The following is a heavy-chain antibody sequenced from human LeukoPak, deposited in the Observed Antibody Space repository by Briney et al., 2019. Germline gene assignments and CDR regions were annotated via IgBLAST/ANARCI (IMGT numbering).Heavy chain of an antibody. CDR1: GGSISSHY. Sequence: SETLSLTCTVSGGSISSHYWSWIRQPPGKGLEWIGYVYYSGSTNYNASLKSRVTISVDTSKNQFSLKLNSVTAADTAVYYCARHGCSSGGCPFQHWGQGTQVTVSS. D-gene: IGHD2-15*01. CDR2: VYYSGST. J-gene: IGHJ1*01. V-gene: IGHV4-59*08. CDR3: ARHGCSSGGCPFQH.